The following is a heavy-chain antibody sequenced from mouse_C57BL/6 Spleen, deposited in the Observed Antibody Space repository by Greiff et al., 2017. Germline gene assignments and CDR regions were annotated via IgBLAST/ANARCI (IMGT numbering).Heavy chain of an antibody. Sequence: QVQLQQPGAELVKPGASVKLSCKASGYTFTSYWMHWVKQRPGQGLEWIGMIHPNGGSTNYNEKFKSKATLTVDKSSSTSYMQRSSLTSEDSAVYACASGDYSVGGYWGQGTTLTVSS. D-gene: IGHD2-12*01. V-gene: IGHV1-64*01. J-gene: IGHJ2*01. CDR3: ASGDYSVGGY. CDR1: GYTFTSYW. CDR2: IHPNGGST.